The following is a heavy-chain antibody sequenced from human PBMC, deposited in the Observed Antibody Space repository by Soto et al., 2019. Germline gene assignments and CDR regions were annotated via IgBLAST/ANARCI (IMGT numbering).Heavy chain of an antibody. J-gene: IGHJ4*02. V-gene: IGHV3-73*01. CDR1: GLTFSGAA. CDR2: IRSRPNNYAT. CDR3: TNLDY. Sequence: EVQLVESGGGLAQPGGSLTLSCVVSGLTFSGAAIYWVRQASGKGLEWVGVIRSRPNNYATAFAASVRGRFTISRDESKNTAFLQINSLNTEDAAIYYCTNLDYWGQGTLVTVSS.